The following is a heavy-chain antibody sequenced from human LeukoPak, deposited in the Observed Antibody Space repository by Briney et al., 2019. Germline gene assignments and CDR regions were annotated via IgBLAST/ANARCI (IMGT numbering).Heavy chain of an antibody. D-gene: IGHD2-2*01. J-gene: IGHJ4*02. CDR3: ARDTRHSCSSTSCYVD. Sequence: ASVKVSCKASGYTFTGYYIHWVRQAPGQGLEWMGWINPNSGGTNYAQKFQGRVTMTRDTSISTAYMELSRLRSDDTAVYYCARDTRHSCSSTSCYVDWGQGTLVTVSS. CDR1: GYTFTGYY. V-gene: IGHV1-2*02. CDR2: INPNSGGT.